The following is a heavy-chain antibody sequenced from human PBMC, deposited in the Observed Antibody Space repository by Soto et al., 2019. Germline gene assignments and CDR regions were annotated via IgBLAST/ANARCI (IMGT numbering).Heavy chain of an antibody. J-gene: IGHJ4*02. V-gene: IGHV1-58*01. Sequence: SVKVSCKASGFTFTSSAVQWVRQARGQRLEWIGWIVVGSGNTNYAQKFQERVTITRDMSTSTAYMELSSLRSEDTAVYYCAAEVGATLHFGYWGQGTLVTVSS. CDR3: AAEVGATLHFGY. CDR1: GFTFTSSA. D-gene: IGHD1-26*01. CDR2: IVVGSGNT.